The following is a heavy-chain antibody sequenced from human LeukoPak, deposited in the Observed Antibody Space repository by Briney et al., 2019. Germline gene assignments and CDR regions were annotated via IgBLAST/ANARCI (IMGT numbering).Heavy chain of an antibody. Sequence: ASVKVSCKASGYTFTSYYMHWVRQAPGQGLEWMGIINPSGGSTSYAQKFQGRVTMTRDMSTSTVYMELSSLRSEDTAVYYCARDSTIFGVAIPSVYWGQGTLVTVSS. CDR2: INPSGGST. J-gene: IGHJ4*02. D-gene: IGHD3-3*01. V-gene: IGHV1-46*01. CDR1: GYTFTSYY. CDR3: ARDSTIFGVAIPSVY.